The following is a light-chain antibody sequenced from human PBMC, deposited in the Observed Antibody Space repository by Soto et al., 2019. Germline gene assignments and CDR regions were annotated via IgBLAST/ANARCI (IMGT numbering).Light chain of an antibody. Sequence: EIQMTQSPASLSASAGDRVTITCRASQSISSYLTWYQQKPRKAPKLLIYDASSMQSGVPSRFSGSGSRTDFTLTISRLQPEDFATYYCQQSYSTPLTFGRGTKVEIK. CDR1: QSISSY. CDR3: QQSYSTPLT. CDR2: DAS. V-gene: IGKV1-39*01. J-gene: IGKJ4*01.